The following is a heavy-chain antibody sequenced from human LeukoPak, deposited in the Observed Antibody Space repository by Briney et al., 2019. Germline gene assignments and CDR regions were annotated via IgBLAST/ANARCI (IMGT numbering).Heavy chain of an antibody. Sequence: ASVKVSCKASGYTFTGYYMHWVRQAPGQGLEWMGRINPNSGGTNYAQKFQGRVTITADESTSTAYMELSSLRSEDTAVYYCASESRDGYIVDWGQGTLVTVSS. CDR3: ASESRDGYIVD. J-gene: IGHJ4*02. CDR2: INPNSGGT. D-gene: IGHD5-24*01. CDR1: GYTFTGYY. V-gene: IGHV1-2*06.